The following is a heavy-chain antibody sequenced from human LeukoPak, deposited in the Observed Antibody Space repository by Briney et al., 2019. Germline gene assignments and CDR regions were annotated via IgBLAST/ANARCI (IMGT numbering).Heavy chain of an antibody. J-gene: IGHJ4*02. CDR1: GFTFSDYS. V-gene: IGHV3-48*04. D-gene: IGHD5-18*01. CDR2: IGLSSGAR. CDR3: ARDHNYAFDY. Sequence: GGSLRLSCAASGFTFSDYSMNWVRQAPGKGLEWLSYIGLSSGARYYADSVKGRFSISSDNAKNSLSLQMNSLRADYTAVYYCARDHNYAFDYWGQGILVTVSS.